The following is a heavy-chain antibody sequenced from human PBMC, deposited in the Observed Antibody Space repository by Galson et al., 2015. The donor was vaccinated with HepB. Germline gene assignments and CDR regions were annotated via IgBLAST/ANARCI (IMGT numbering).Heavy chain of an antibody. CDR1: GGTFSSYA. Sequence: SVKVSCKASGGTFSSYAISWVRQAPGQGLEWMGGIIPIFGTANYAQKFQGRVTITADESTSTAYMELSSLRSEDTAVYYCAREYSSSHYYYYGMDVWGQGTTVTVSS. CDR2: IIPIFGTA. J-gene: IGHJ6*02. D-gene: IGHD6-6*01. V-gene: IGHV1-69*13. CDR3: AREYSSSHYYYYGMDV.